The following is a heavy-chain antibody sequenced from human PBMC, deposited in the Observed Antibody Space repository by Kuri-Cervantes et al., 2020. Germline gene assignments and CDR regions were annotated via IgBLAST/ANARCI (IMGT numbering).Heavy chain of an antibody. CDR2: IYSGGST. V-gene: IGHV3-53*01. CDR3: ARDSPIVGATEYFQH. D-gene: IGHD1-26*01. J-gene: IGHJ1*01. CDR1: GFTVSSNY. Sequence: GESLKISCAASGFTVSSNYMSWVRQAPGKGLEWVSVIYSGGSTYYADSVKGRFTISRDNSKNTLYLQMNSLRAEDTAVYYCARDSPIVGATEYFQHWGQGTLVTVSS.